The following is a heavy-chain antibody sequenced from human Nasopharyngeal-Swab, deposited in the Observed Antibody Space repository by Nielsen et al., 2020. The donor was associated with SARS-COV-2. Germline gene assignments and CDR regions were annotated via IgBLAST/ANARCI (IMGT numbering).Heavy chain of an antibody. V-gene: IGHV3-33*01. CDR3: ARDGDILTGLSLDY. J-gene: IGHJ4*02. Sequence: WIRRRPGKGLEWVAIIWDDGSNKYYADSVKGRFTIFRDNSKNTLYLQMNSLRAEDTAVYYCARDGDILTGLSLDYWGQGTLVTVSS. D-gene: IGHD3-9*01. CDR2: IWDDGSNK.